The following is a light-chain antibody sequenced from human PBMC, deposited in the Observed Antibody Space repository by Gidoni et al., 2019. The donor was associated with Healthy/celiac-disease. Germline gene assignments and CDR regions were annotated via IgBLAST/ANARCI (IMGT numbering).Light chain of an antibody. CDR2: DVS. CDR3: CSYAGSYSLWV. Sequence: QSALTQPRSVSGPPGQSVTISCTGTSRDVGGYNYVPWYQQHPGKAPKLMIYDVSKRPSVVPDRFSGSKSGNTASLTISGLQAEDEADYYCCSYAGSYSLWVFGGGTKLTVL. J-gene: IGLJ3*02. CDR1: SRDVGGYNY. V-gene: IGLV2-11*01.